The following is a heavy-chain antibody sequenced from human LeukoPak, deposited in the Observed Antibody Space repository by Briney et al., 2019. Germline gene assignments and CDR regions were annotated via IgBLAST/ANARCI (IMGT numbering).Heavy chain of an antibody. CDR2: IKQDESKE. CDR1: GFTFSNYW. Sequence: GGSLRLSCAASGFTFSNYWMSWVRQAPGKGLEWVANIKQDESKEYYGDSVKGRFTISRDNSKNTLYLQMNSLRAEDTAVYYCARDRVGATDYFDYWGQGTLVTVSS. V-gene: IGHV3-7*01. D-gene: IGHD1-26*01. J-gene: IGHJ4*02. CDR3: ARDRVGATDYFDY.